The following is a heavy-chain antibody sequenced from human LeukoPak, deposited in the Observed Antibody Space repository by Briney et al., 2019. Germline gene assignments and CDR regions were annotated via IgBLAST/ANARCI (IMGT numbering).Heavy chain of an antibody. CDR2: IYYSGST. CDR1: GGSISSYY. D-gene: IGHD2-21*02. V-gene: IGHV4-59*01. CDR3: AREEYCGADCYSGFDY. Sequence: SETLSLTCTVSGGSISSYYWSWIRQPPGKGLEWIGYIYYSGSTNYNPSLKSRVTISLDTSKNQFSLELSSVTAADTAVYYCAREEYCGADCYSGFDYWGQGTLVTVSS. J-gene: IGHJ4*02.